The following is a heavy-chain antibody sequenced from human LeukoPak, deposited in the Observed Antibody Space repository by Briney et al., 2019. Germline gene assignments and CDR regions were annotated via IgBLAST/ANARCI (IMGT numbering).Heavy chain of an antibody. D-gene: IGHD3-22*01. CDR3: ARSTWLLDK. V-gene: IGHV1-24*01. Sequence: ASVKVSCKVSGYTLTELSMHWVRQAPGKGLEWMGGFDPEDGETIYAQKFQGRVTMTTDTSTSTAYMELRSLRSDDTAVYYCARSTWLLDKWGQGTLVTVSS. J-gene: IGHJ4*02. CDR2: FDPEDGET. CDR1: GYTLTELS.